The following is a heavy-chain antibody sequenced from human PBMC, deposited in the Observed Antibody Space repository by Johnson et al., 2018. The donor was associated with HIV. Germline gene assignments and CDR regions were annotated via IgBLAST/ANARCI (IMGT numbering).Heavy chain of an antibody. Sequence: WVRQAPWKGLEWVGRIKSKTDGGTTDYAAPVKGRFTISRDDSKNTLYLQMNSLKTEDTAVYYCTTAASSSWYGEDAFDIWGQGTMVTVSS. J-gene: IGHJ3*02. D-gene: IGHD6-13*01. CDR3: TTAASSSWYGEDAFDI. CDR2: IKSKTDGGTT. V-gene: IGHV3-15*01.